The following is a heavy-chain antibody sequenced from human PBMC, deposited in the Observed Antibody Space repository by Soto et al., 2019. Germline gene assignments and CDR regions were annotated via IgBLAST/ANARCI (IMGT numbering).Heavy chain of an antibody. D-gene: IGHD1-26*01. CDR3: ARVGPLSSHRSPNDY. V-gene: IGHV3-74*01. J-gene: IGHJ4*02. Sequence: GGSLRLSCAASGFTFSIYWMHWVRQAPGKGLVWVSRINSDGSSTSYADSVKGRFTISRDNAKNTLYLQMNSLRAEDTAVYYCARVGPLSSHRSPNDYWGQGTLVTVSS. CDR1: GFTFSIYW. CDR2: INSDGSST.